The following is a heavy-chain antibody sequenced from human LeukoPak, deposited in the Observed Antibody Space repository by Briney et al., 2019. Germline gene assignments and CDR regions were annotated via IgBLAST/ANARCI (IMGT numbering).Heavy chain of an antibody. D-gene: IGHD5-18*01. CDR3: ARRRIRIQLWFDQDRNWFDP. CDR2: INPSGSST. J-gene: IGHJ5*02. Sequence: GASVKVSCKASGYTFTSYYMHWVRQAPGQGLEWMGLINPSGSSTSYAQKFQGRLSLTRDMSTSTDYMELSSLRSEDTAVYYCARRRIRIQLWFDQDRNWFDPWGQGTLVTVSS. V-gene: IGHV1-46*01. CDR1: GYTFTSYY.